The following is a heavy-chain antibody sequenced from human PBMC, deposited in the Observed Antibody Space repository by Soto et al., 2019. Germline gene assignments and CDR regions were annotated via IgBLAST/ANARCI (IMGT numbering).Heavy chain of an antibody. D-gene: IGHD3-10*01. J-gene: IGHJ6*02. CDR1: GYSFANYW. CDR3: ARLTRNYRNSNMDV. Sequence: PGASLKISCQGSGYSFANYWIGWVRQKPGKGLEWMGIIYPGDSDTRYSPSFQGHVTISADKSISTAYLQWSSLKASDTAMYYCARLTRNYRNSNMDVWGQGTTVTVSS. V-gene: IGHV5-51*01. CDR2: IYPGDSDT.